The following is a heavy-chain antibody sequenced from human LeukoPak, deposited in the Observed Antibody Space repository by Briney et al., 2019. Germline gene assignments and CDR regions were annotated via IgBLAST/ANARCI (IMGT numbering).Heavy chain of an antibody. CDR3: AKDGNWVLVC. J-gene: IGHJ4*02. Sequence: GGSLRLSQVLCGFTLSVHWGRQAPGKGLEWLTFIRHDGTDQHYADSVRGRFTISRDNSKNTVYLQMNSLRPEDTALSCCAKDGNWVLVCWGQGTLVTVSS. V-gene: IGHV3-30*02. CDR2: IRHDGTDQ. D-gene: IGHD7-27*01. CDR1: GFTLS.